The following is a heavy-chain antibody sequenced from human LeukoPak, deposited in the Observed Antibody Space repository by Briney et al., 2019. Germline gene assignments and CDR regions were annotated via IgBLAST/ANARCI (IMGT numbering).Heavy chain of an antibody. Sequence: GGSPRLSCAASGFTFNNYAMGWVRQAPGKGLEWVSVISGSSAGIKYADSVKGRFTISRDNSKNTLYLQMNSLRAEDTAVYYCANPPIPYSSSWYFGYWGQGTLVTVSS. D-gene: IGHD6-13*01. CDR3: ANPPIPYSSSWYFGY. CDR2: ISGSSAGI. V-gene: IGHV3-23*01. CDR1: GFTFNNYA. J-gene: IGHJ4*02.